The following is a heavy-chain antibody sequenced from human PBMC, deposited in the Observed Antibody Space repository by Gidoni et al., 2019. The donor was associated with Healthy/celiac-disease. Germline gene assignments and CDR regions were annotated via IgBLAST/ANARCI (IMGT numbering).Heavy chain of an antibody. CDR1: GFTFSSYA. D-gene: IGHD5-12*01. CDR2: ISYDGSNK. CDR3: ASGSIVATSF. J-gene: IGHJ3*01. Sequence: QVQLVESGGGVVQPGRSLRLACAASGFTFSSYAMHWVRQAPGKGLGWVAVISYDGSNKYYADSVKGRFTISRDNSKNTLYLQMNSLRAEDTAVYYCASGSIVATSFWGQGTMVTVSS. V-gene: IGHV3-30-3*01.